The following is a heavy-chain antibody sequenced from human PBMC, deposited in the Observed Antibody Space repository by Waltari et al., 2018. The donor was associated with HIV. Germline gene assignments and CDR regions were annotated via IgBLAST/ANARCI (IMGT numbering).Heavy chain of an antibody. CDR2: ITYDGRNK. CDR3: AKEETRVYSSSSYYYYYGMDV. D-gene: IGHD6-13*01. V-gene: IGHV3-30*18. J-gene: IGHJ6*02. CDR1: RFIFSSYG. Sequence: QVQLVESGGGVVQPGRSLRLSCAASRFIFSSYGMHWVRQAPGKGLYWGAVITYDGRNKYYADSVKGRFTISRDNSKNMLYLQMNSLRAEDTAVYYCAKEETRVYSSSSYYYYYGMDVWGQGTTVTVSS.